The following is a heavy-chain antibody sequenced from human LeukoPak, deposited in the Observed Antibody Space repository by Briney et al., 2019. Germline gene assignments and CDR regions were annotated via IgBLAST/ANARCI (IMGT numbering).Heavy chain of an antibody. V-gene: IGHV4-34*01. D-gene: IGHD2-2*01. Sequence: PSETLSLTCAVSGGSLSGSYCTWVRQSPGEGLEWIGEINHSGRTNYNPSLHSRVTISLDTTRSQFSLILRSVTAADTAVYYCARDPCSSINCPLRFWGQGTLVTVSS. CDR3: ARDPCSSINCPLRF. CDR1: GGSLSGSY. J-gene: IGHJ4*02. CDR2: INHSGRT.